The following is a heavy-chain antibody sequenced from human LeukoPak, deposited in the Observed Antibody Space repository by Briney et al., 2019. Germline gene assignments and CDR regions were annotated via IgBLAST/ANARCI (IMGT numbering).Heavy chain of an antibody. D-gene: IGHD5-24*01. Sequence: GGSLRLSCAASGFTFSSYNMHWVRQAPGKGLEWVAVISYDGNNKYYADSVKGRFTISRDNSKNTLYLQMNSLRAEDTAVYYCARDGYNEEEWYFDLWGRGIMVTVCS. CDR1: GFTFSSYN. CDR2: ISYDGNNK. V-gene: IGHV3-30-3*01. CDR3: ARDGYNEEEWYFDL. J-gene: IGHJ2*01.